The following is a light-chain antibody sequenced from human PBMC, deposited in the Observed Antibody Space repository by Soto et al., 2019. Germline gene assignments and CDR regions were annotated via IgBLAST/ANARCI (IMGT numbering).Light chain of an antibody. Sequence: EIVMTQSPATLSVSPGERATLSCRASQSVSSSLAWYQQKPGQAPRLLFYGASTRATGVPARFSGSGSGTEFTLTISRLQSEDLAVYYCQQYNNWLYTFGQGTKLEIK. V-gene: IGKV3-15*01. CDR2: GAS. J-gene: IGKJ2*01. CDR3: QQYNNWLYT. CDR1: QSVSSS.